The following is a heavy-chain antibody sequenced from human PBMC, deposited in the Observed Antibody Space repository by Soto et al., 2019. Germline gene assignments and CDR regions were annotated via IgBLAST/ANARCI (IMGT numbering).Heavy chain of an antibody. CDR3: ARALREGLPIYYFDS. V-gene: IGHV2-26*01. CDR1: GFSLSKARMG. Sequence: QVTLKESGPVLVKPTETLTLTCTVSGFSLSKARMGVSWIRQPPGKALEWLAHIFWNDERSYNTSLKSRLTISRDTSKSQVVLTMINVDPVDTGTYFCARALREGLPIYYFDSWGQGTLVTVSS. D-gene: IGHD1-26*01. CDR2: IFWNDER. J-gene: IGHJ4*02.